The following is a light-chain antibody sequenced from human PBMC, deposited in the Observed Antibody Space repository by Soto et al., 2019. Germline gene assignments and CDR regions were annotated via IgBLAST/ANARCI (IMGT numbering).Light chain of an antibody. CDR3: QAWDSSTAV. J-gene: IGLJ1*01. CDR1: KLGDKY. Sequence: SYELTQPPSVSVSPGQTASITCSGDKLGDKYACWYQQKPSQSPVLVIYQDSKRPSGIPERFSGSNSGNTATLTISGTQAMDEADYYCQAWDSSTAVFGTGTKLTVL. CDR2: QDS. V-gene: IGLV3-1*01.